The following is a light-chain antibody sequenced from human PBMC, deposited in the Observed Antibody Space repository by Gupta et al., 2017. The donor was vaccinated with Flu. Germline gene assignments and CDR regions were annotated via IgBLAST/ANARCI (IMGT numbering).Light chain of an antibody. J-gene: IGLJ3*02. CDR3: QVGDISSGDQV. CDR2: DNR. CDR1: NIGSKS. Sequence: SSVLTQPPSVSVAPGPTATITGGGDNIGSKSAHWYQHTPGHAPVLVVYDNRDRLSTIPERFSGSNSGTTATLISSRVDAGDGADYYCQVGDISSGDQVFGGGTKLTVL. V-gene: IGLV3-21*02.